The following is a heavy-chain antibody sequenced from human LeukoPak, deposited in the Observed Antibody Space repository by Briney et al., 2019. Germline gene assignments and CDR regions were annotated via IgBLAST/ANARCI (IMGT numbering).Heavy chain of an antibody. CDR3: ARGGLYSRSWYIGDWFDP. Sequence: ASVKVSCKASGYTFTGYYMHWVRQAPGQGLEWMGWINPNSGGTNYAQKFQGRVTMTRDTSISTAYMELSRLRSDDTAVYYCARGGLYSRSWYIGDWFDPWGQGTLVTVSS. J-gene: IGHJ5*02. CDR2: INPNSGGT. D-gene: IGHD6-13*01. V-gene: IGHV1-2*02. CDR1: GYTFTGYY.